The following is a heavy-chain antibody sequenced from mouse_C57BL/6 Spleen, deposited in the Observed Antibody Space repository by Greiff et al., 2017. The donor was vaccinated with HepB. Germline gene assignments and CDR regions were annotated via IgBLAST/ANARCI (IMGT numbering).Heavy chain of an antibody. J-gene: IGHJ4*01. V-gene: IGHV1-61*01. CDR2: IYPSDSET. CDR3: ARPDYYGSSLYAMDY. Sequence: VQLQQPGAELVRPGSSVKLSCKASGYTFTSYWMDWVKQRPGQGLEWIGNIYPSDSETHYNQKFKDKATLTVDKSSSTAYMQLSSLTSEDSAVYYCARPDYYGSSLYAMDYWGQGTSVTVSS. D-gene: IGHD1-1*01. CDR1: GYTFTSYW.